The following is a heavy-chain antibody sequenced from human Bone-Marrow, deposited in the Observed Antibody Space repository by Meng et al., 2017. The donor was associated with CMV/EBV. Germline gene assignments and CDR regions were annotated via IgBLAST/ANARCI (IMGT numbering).Heavy chain of an antibody. CDR2: INPSGGST. Sequence: ASVKVSCKASGYTFTSYDINWVRQASGQGLEWMGIINPSGGSTSYAQKFQGRVTMTRDTSTSTVYMELSSLRSEDTAVYYCAGRGSSGYLGAFDIWGQGTMVTVSS. CDR1: GYTFTSYD. V-gene: IGHV1-46*01. CDR3: AGRGSSGYLGAFDI. D-gene: IGHD3-22*01. J-gene: IGHJ3*02.